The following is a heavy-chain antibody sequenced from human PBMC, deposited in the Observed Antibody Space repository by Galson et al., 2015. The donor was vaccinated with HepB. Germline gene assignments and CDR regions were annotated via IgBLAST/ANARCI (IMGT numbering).Heavy chain of an antibody. V-gene: IGHV3-30*18. Sequence: SLRLSCAASGFTFSSYGMHWVRQAPGKGLEWVAVISYDGSNKYYADSVKGRFTISRDNSKNTLYLQMNSLRAEDTAVYYCAKDLGYCSSTSCDYYYYYGMDVWG. J-gene: IGHJ6*02. D-gene: IGHD2-2*01. CDR3: AKDLGYCSSTSCDYYYYYGMDV. CDR1: GFTFSSYG. CDR2: ISYDGSNK.